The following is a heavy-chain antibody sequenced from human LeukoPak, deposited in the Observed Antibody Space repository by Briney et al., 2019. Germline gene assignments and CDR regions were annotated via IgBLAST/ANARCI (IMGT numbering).Heavy chain of an antibody. CDR3: AKRTGSKGYYSGIDY. CDR1: GFTFSSYA. CDR2: ISGSGGST. D-gene: IGHD2-15*01. V-gene: IGHV3-23*01. Sequence: GSLRLSCAASGFTFSSYAMSWVRQAPGKGLEWVSAISGSGGSTYYADSVKGRFTISSDNSKNTLYLQMNSLRAEDTAVYYCAKRTGSKGYYSGIDYWGQGTLVTVSS. J-gene: IGHJ4*02.